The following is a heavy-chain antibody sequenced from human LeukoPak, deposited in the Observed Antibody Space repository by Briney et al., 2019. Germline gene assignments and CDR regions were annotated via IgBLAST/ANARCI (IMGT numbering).Heavy chain of an antibody. CDR2: IYYSGNT. V-gene: IGHV4-59*08. CDR3: ARRARATAGGDYFDY. J-gene: IGHJ4*02. Sequence: SETLSLTCTASGGSISSYYWTWIRQPPGKGLEWIGYIYYSGNTNYNPSLKSRVTISLDTSRNQFSLKLSSVTAADTAVYYCARRARATAGGDYFDYWGQGTLVTVSS. D-gene: IGHD6-13*01. CDR1: GGSISSYY.